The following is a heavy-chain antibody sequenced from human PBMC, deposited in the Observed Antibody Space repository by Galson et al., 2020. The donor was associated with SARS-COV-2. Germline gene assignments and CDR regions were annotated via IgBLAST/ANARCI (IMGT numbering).Heavy chain of an antibody. CDR1: GYTFTGYY. V-gene: IGHV1-2*02. CDR2: INPNSGGT. Sequence: ASVKVSCKASGYTFTGYYMPWVRQAPGPGLEWMGWINPNSGGTNYPQKFQGRVTMTRDTSISTAYMELSRLRSDDTAVYYCASGLNYYDSSGYYYASPALSGMDVWGQGTTVTVSS. J-gene: IGHJ6*02. D-gene: IGHD3-22*01. CDR3: ASGLNYYDSSGYYYASPALSGMDV.